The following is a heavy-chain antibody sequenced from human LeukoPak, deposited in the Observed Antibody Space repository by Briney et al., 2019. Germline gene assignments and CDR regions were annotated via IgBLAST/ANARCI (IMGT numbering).Heavy chain of an antibody. CDR3: ARSAGDPHAFDV. Sequence: GRSLRLSCAASGFTLSRHAMHWVRQAPGKGLEWVAVISYDGSNKDYADSVKGRFTVSRDNSKNTLYLQFSSLRAEDTAVFYCARSAGDPHAFDVWGQGTMVIVSS. D-gene: IGHD4-17*01. V-gene: IGHV3-30-3*01. CDR1: GFTLSRHA. J-gene: IGHJ3*01. CDR2: ISYDGSNK.